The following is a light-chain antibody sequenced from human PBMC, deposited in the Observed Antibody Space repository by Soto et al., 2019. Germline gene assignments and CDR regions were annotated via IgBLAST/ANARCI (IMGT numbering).Light chain of an antibody. CDR2: RAS. Sequence: DIQMTQSPSTLSTSVGDRVTISCRASQSISSWLAWYQQKPGEAPNLLIYRASSLQSGVPSRFSGSGSGTEFTFNISSPEPEEFATYYCQQYSRYSWTFGQGTKVEFK. V-gene: IGKV1-5*03. CDR3: QQYSRYSWT. J-gene: IGKJ1*01. CDR1: QSISSW.